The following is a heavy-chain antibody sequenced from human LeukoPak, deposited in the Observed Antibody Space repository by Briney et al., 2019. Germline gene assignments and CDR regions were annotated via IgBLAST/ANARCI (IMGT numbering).Heavy chain of an antibody. CDR2: IRYDGSNK. V-gene: IGHV3-30*02. Sequence: GGSLRLSCAASGFTFSSYGMHWVRQAPGKGLEWVAFIRYDGSNKYYADSVKGRFTISRDNSKNTLYLQMNSLRAEDTAVYYCAKDRGGYSSGWSRFYFDYWGQGALVTVSS. D-gene: IGHD6-19*01. CDR3: AKDRGGYSSGWSRFYFDY. J-gene: IGHJ4*02. CDR1: GFTFSSYG.